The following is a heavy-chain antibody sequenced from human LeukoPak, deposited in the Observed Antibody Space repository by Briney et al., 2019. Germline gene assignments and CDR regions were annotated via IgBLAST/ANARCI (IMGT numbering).Heavy chain of an antibody. Sequence: PPGGSLRLSCAASGFTFSSYWMHWVRHAPGKGLVWVSRINPDGSSTNYADSVKGRFTISRDNAKNTLYLQMNSLRAEDTAVYYCASGSTSCSGCFDYWGQGTLVTVSS. V-gene: IGHV3-74*01. CDR1: GFTFSSYW. CDR2: INPDGSST. CDR3: ASGSTSCSGCFDY. D-gene: IGHD2-2*01. J-gene: IGHJ4*02.